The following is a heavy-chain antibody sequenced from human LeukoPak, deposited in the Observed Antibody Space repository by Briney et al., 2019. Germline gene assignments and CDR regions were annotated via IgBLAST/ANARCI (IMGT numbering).Heavy chain of an antibody. J-gene: IGHJ5*02. CDR2: IYHSGST. CDR1: GYSISSGYY. Sequence: PSETLSLTCTVSGYSISSGYYWGWIRHPPGKGLEWIGSIYHSGSTYYNPSLKSRVTISVDTSKNQFSLKLSSVTAADTAVYYCARSGYYYGSGSYWFDPWGQGTLVTVSS. V-gene: IGHV4-38-2*02. CDR3: ARSGYYYGSGSYWFDP. D-gene: IGHD3-10*01.